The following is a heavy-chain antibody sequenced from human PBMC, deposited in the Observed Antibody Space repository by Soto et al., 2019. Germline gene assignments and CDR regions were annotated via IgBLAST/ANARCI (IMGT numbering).Heavy chain of an antibody. J-gene: IGHJ4*02. Sequence: GGSLRLSCAASGFTFSSYSMNWVRQAPGKGLEWVSSISGSGNYTHYADFLRGRFTISRDNAKTSLYLQMNSLRAEDTAVYYCAREGINNYNECYFDSWAREPWSPSP. V-gene: IGHV3-21*01. CDR3: AREGINNYNECYFDS. CDR2: ISGSGNYT. CDR1: GFTFSSYS. D-gene: IGHD4-4*01.